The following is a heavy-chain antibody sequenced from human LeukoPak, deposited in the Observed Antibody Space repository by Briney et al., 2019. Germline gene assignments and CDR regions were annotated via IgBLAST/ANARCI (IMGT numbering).Heavy chain of an antibody. CDR1: GFTVSSNY. CDR3: ARDLQTGLAFDA. V-gene: IGHV3-66*01. D-gene: IGHD7-27*01. Sequence: GGSLRLSCAASGFTVSSNYMSWVRQAPGKGLEWVSVIYSGDSGGSTYYADSVKGRFTISRDNSKNTLYLQMNSLRAEDTAVYYCARDLQTGLAFDAWGQGTVVAVSS. J-gene: IGHJ3*01. CDR2: IYSGDSGGST.